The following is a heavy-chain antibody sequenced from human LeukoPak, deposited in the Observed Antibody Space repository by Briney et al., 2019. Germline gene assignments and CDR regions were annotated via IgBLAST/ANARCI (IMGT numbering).Heavy chain of an antibody. CDR2: INPNSGGT. D-gene: IGHD1-1*01. J-gene: IGHJ4*02. Sequence: ASVKVSCKASGYTFTDYYMHWVRQAPGQGLEWMGWINPNSGGTSYAQKFQGRVTMTRDTSISTAYIELSGLTSDDAAVYYCARDASRTTAPDDYWGQGTLVTVSS. CDR3: ARDASRTTAPDDY. CDR1: GYTFTDYY. V-gene: IGHV1-2*02.